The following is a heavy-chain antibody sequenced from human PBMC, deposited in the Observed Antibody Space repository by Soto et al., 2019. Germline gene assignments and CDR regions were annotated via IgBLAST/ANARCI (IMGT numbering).Heavy chain of an antibody. J-gene: IGHJ5*02. CDR3: AITSGYSSSWYLKYNWFDP. CDR1: GGTFSSYA. D-gene: IGHD6-13*01. V-gene: IGHV1-69*13. CDR2: IIPIFGTA. Sequence: GASVKVSCKASGGTFSSYAISWVRQAPGQGLEWMGGIIPIFGTANYAQKFQGRVTITADESTSTAYMELSSLRSEDTAVYYCAITSGYSSSWYLKYNWFDPWGQGTLVTVSS.